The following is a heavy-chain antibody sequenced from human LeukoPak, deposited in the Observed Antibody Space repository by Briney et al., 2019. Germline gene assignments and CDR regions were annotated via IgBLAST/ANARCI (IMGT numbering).Heavy chain of an antibody. V-gene: IGHV2-5*02. D-gene: IGHD3-10*01. CDR2: IYWDDEK. J-gene: IGHJ4*02. Sequence: SGPTLVKPTQTLTLTCSFSGFSLNTSGVGVGWIRQPPGKALKWLAFIYWDDEKRYSPSLKTRLTVNKDTSKNQVVLTMTNMYPVDTATYYCAHRISRLLYGSGSYFDYWGQGTLVTVSS. CDR3: AHRISRLLYGSGSYFDY. CDR1: GFSLNTSGVG.